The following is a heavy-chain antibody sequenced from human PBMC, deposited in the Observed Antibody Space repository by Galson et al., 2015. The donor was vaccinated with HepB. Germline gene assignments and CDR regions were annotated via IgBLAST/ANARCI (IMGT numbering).Heavy chain of an antibody. CDR3: ARAILSLRIAVAGPVYGMDV. J-gene: IGHJ6*02. V-gene: IGHV4-34*01. CDR1: GGSFSGYY. D-gene: IGHD6-19*01. Sequence: ETLSLTCAVYGGSFSGYYWSWIRQPPGKGLEWIGEVTHSGSTNYNPSLKSRVTISVDTPKNQFSLKLTSVTAEDTAVYYCARAILSLRIAVAGPVYGMDVWGQGTTVTVSS. CDR2: VTHSGST.